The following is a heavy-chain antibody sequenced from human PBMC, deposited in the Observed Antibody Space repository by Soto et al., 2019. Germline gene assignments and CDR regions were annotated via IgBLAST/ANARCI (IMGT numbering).Heavy chain of an antibody. Sequence: EVQLLEHGGGLVQPGGSLRLSCAASGFTLSGNSMAWVRQAPGKRLQWVSGISNDGSTTFYADSVRGRFTIYRYTSTNTLYLQMDSLRVEDTAAYLFAKWWGFGEAWCQGTLVSVSS. CDR3: AKWWGFGEA. V-gene: IGHV3-23*01. CDR2: ISNDGSTT. D-gene: IGHD3-10*01. J-gene: IGHJ5*02. CDR1: GFTLSGNS.